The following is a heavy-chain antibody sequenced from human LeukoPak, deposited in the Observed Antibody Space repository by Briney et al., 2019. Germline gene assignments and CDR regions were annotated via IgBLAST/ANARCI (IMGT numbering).Heavy chain of an antibody. CDR1: GDSISRYY. J-gene: IGHJ4*02. CDR2: IYYSGST. Sequence: SETLSLTCTVSGDSISRYYWSWIRQPPGKGLEWIGYIYYSGSTNYNPSLKSRVTISVDTSKNQFSLKLSSVTAADTAVYYCARETYYYDSSGYYFDYWGQGTLVTVSS. D-gene: IGHD3-22*01. CDR3: ARETYYYDSSGYYFDY. V-gene: IGHV4-59*01.